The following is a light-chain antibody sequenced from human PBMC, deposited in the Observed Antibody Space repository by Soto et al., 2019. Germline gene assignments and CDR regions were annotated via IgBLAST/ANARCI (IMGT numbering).Light chain of an antibody. CDR2: GNN. V-gene: IGLV1-40*01. CDR1: SSNIGAGYD. J-gene: IGLJ2*01. Sequence: QSVLTQPPSVSGAPGQRVTISCTGSSSNIGAGYDVHWYQQLPGTAPKLLIYGNNNRPSGVPDRFSGSKSGTSASLAITGLQAEDEADYYCQSYDRSMSGLVFGGGSQLTVL. CDR3: QSYDRSMSGLV.